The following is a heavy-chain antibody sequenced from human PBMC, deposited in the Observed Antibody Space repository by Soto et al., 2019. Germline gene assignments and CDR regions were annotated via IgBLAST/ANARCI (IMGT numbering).Heavy chain of an antibody. CDR1: GFTFSSYA. CDR2: ISGSGGST. Sequence: EVQLLESGGGLVQPGGSLRLSCAASGFTFSSYAMSWVRQAPGKGLEWVSAISGSGGSTYYADSVKGRFTISRDNSKNTLYLQMNSLRAEDTAVYYCAKDRKDWDIVVVVAATDYWGQGTLVTVAS. CDR3: AKDRKDWDIVVVVAATDY. V-gene: IGHV3-23*01. J-gene: IGHJ4*02. D-gene: IGHD2-15*01.